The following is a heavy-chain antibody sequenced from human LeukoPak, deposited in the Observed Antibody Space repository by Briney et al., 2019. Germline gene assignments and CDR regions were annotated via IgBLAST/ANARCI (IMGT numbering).Heavy chain of an antibody. D-gene: IGHD3-16*01. V-gene: IGHV4-59*08. Sequence: PSETLSLTCSVSGVPIRTYYWTWFRQPPGKGLEWIGYIYHTGSTNYNPSLKSRVTLSIDTSRSQFSLRLTSVTVADTAVYYCANYDGAPRSWGQGTLVIVSS. CDR1: GVPIRTYY. J-gene: IGHJ4*02. CDR2: IYHTGST. CDR3: ANYDGAPRS.